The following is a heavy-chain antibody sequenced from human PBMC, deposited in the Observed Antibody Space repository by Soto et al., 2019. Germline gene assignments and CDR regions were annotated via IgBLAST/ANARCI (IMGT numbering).Heavy chain of an antibody. Sequence: GASVKVSCKASGYTFTTYYMHWVRQAPGQGLEWMGIIYPSGGSTSYAQKFQGRVTMTRDTSTSTVYMELSSLRSEDTAVYYCARESLAVAGTGGGFDIWCQGTMVTVSS. V-gene: IGHV1-46*01. CDR3: ARESLAVAGTGGGFDI. CDR1: GYTFTTYY. CDR2: IYPSGGST. J-gene: IGHJ3*02. D-gene: IGHD6-19*01.